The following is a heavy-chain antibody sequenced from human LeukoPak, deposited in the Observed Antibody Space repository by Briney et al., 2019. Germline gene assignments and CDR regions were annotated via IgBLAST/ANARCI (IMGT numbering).Heavy chain of an antibody. J-gene: IGHJ5*01. D-gene: IGHD3-3*01. CDR3: AKHYDYWSGYIRGFDS. Sequence: GGSLRLSCVASGFTFITSSMHWVRQAPGKGLEWVAVTPYDGRSENYAESVKGRFSISRDNSNNTVYLQMSSLRPQDTAVYYCAKHYDYWSGYIRGFDSWGQGTLVTVSS. CDR2: TPYDGRSE. V-gene: IGHV3-30*18. CDR1: GFTFITSS.